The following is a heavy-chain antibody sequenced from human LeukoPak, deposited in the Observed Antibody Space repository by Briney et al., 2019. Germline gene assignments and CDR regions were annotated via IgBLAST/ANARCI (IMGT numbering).Heavy chain of an antibody. CDR3: ARVSGGGFHPFDY. Sequence: GASVKVSCKASGYTFTSYDINWVRQATGQGLEWMGWINLNIGNTGYAQKFQGRVTITRNTSISTAYMELSSLTFEDTAVYYCARVSGGGFHPFDYWGQGTLVTVSS. CDR2: INLNIGNT. CDR1: GYTFTSYD. V-gene: IGHV1-8*01. J-gene: IGHJ4*02. D-gene: IGHD2-8*02.